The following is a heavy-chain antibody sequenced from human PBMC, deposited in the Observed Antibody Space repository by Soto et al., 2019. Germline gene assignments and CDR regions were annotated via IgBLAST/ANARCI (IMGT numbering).Heavy chain of an antibody. CDR1: GFTLRSYS. J-gene: IGHJ6*02. V-gene: IGHV3-21*01. Sequence: GGSLRLSCSASGFTLRSYSMNWVRQAPGKGLEWVSSISSSDRYIYYADSVKGRFTISRDNAKNSLYLQMNSLRAEDTAVYYFSRAQYCYSTSCYYYYYYVMDVWGQGTTVTVSS. D-gene: IGHD2-2*01. CDR2: ISSSDRYI. CDR3: SRAQYCYSTSCYYYYYYVMDV.